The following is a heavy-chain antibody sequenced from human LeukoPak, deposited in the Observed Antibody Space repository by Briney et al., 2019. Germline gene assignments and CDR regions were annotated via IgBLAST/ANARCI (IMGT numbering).Heavy chain of an antibody. CDR3: ARWATMVRGVILANHYYYYYMDV. V-gene: IGHV1-2*02. CDR2: INPNSGGT. Sequence: ASVKVSCKASGYTFTGYYMHWVRQAPGQGLEWMGWINPNSGGTNYAQKLQGRVTMTTDTSTSTAYMELRSLRSDDTAVYYCARWATMVRGVILANHYYYYYMDVWGKGTTVTISS. D-gene: IGHD3-10*01. CDR1: GYTFTGYY. J-gene: IGHJ6*03.